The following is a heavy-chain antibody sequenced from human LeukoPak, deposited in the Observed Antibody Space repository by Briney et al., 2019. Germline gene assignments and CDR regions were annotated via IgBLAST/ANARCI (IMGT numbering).Heavy chain of an antibody. CDR1: GGSINSGY. J-gene: IGHJ4*02. CDR3: ARNLDYSGSGSLPDY. CDR2: LSGSGGRT. D-gene: IGHD3-10*01. Sequence: ETLSLACSVSGGSINSGYWSWVRQAPGKGLEWVSTLSGSGGRTYYADSVKGRFTMSRDNSKNTQYLQMNSLRAEDTAVYYCARNLDYSGSGSLPDYWGQGTLVTVSS. V-gene: IGHV3-23*01.